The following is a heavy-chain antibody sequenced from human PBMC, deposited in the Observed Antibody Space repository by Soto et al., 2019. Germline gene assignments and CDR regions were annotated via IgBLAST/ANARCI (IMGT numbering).Heavy chain of an antibody. CDR3: ACLGSGSSPSSCGMDV. CDR1: GGTFSSYA. J-gene: IGHJ6*02. CDR2: IIPIFGTA. Sequence: QVQLVQSGAEVKKPGSSVKVSCKASGGTFSSYAISWVRQAPGQGLEWMGGIIPIFGTANYAQKFQGRVTITADESTSTAYMELSSRRSEDTAVYSCACLGSGSSPSSCGMDVWGQGTTVTVSS. D-gene: IGHD3-10*02. V-gene: IGHV1-69*12.